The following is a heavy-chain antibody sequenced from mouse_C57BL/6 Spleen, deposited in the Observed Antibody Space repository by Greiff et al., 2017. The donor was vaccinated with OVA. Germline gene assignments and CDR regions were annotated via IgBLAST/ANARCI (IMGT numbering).Heavy chain of an antibody. V-gene: IGHV1-26*01. CDR1: GYTFTDYY. J-gene: IGHJ2*01. D-gene: IGHD2-1*01. CDR2: INPNNGGT. Sequence: VVEPGASVKISCKASGYTFTDYYMNWVKQSHGKSLEWIGDINPNNGGTSYNQKFKGKATLTVDKSSSTAYMELRSLTSEDSAVYYCARSMIYYGNYEGYFDYWGQGTTLTVSS. CDR3: ARSMIYYGNYEGYFDY.